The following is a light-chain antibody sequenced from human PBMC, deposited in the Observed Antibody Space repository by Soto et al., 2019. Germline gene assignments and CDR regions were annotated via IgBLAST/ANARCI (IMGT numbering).Light chain of an antibody. Sequence: DIQLTQSPSARSASVGGIGTFTFQASRGISSYLAWYQQKPGKPPKLLVYSASTLQSGVPSRFSGSGSGPDFTLTIGSLQPEDFATYFCQKHNSYPQTFGQGTRVEIK. CDR1: RGISSY. V-gene: IGKV1-9*01. CDR2: SAS. CDR3: QKHNSYPQT. J-gene: IGKJ5*01.